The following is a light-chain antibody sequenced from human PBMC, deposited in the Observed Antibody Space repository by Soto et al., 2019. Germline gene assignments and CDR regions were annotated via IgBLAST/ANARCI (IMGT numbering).Light chain of an antibody. CDR3: AAWDDSLNGVV. CDR1: SSNIGSHT. J-gene: IGLJ2*01. Sequence: QSALTQPPSASGTPGQRVTISCSGSSSNIGSHTVNWYQQLPGTAPTLLIYSNNQRPSGVPDRFSGSKSGTSASLAISGLQSEDEEDYYCAAWDDSLNGVVFGGGTKLTVL. V-gene: IGLV1-44*01. CDR2: SNN.